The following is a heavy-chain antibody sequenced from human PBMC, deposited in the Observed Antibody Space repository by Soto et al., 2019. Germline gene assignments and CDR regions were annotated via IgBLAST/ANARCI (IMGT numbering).Heavy chain of an antibody. CDR1: VFTFSNFE. Sequence: GGSLRLSCSASVFTFSNFEMNWVRQVPGKGLEWLSYISFRGTTTYYAGSVRGRFTISRDNAKNSVFLQMDSLRVEDTAIYYCVRDNSHIIVTPFDLWGQGTLVTVSS. J-gene: IGHJ4*02. CDR2: ISFRGTTT. V-gene: IGHV3-48*03. D-gene: IGHD2-21*01. CDR3: VRDNSHIIVTPFDL.